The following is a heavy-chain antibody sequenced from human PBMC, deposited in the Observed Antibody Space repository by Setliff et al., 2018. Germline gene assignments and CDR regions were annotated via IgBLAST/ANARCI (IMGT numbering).Heavy chain of an antibody. CDR1: GFTFSSYS. CDR3: ARGSSWYVCKY. V-gene: IGHV3-48*04. D-gene: IGHD6-13*01. Sequence: GGSLRLSCAASGFTFSSYSMNWVRQAPGKGLEWVSYISSSGSTIYYADSVKGRFTISRDNAKNALYLQMNSLRAEDTAVYYCARGSSWYVCKYWGQGTLVTVSS. CDR2: ISSSGSTI. J-gene: IGHJ4*02.